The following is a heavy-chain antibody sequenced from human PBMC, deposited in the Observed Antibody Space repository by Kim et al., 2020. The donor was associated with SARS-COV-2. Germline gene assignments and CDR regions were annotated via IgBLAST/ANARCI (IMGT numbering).Heavy chain of an antibody. V-gene: IGHV3-23*01. Sequence: GGSLRLSCAASGFTFASHSMSWVRQPPGKGLEWVSGISGRGDSTYYSDSVKGRFTISRENSKNTLFLQMHSLRADDTAVYFCARVPFPYGSRGPFDYGGQGTLLIVSS. CDR3: ARVPFPYGSRGPFDY. D-gene: IGHD3-22*01. CDR1: GFTFASHS. CDR2: ISGRGDST. J-gene: IGHJ4*02.